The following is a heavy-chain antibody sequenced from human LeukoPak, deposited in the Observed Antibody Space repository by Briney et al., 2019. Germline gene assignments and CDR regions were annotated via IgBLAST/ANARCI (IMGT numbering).Heavy chain of an antibody. V-gene: IGHV4-39*01. CDR3: ARNVSRGEPGGAFDI. CDR1: GGAISGRRDY. CDR2: IYYSGST. J-gene: IGHJ3*02. Sequence: SETLSLTCTVSGGAISGRRDYWGWIRQPPGKGLEWIASIYYSGSTHYNPSLKSRVTISVDTFRNQFSLELRTATAADSAIYYCARNVSRGEPGGAFDIWGQGTMVTVSS. D-gene: IGHD3-16*01.